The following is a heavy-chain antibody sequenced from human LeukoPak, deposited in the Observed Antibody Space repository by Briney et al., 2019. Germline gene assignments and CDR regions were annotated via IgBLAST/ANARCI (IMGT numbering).Heavy chain of an antibody. CDR3: ASPKPHGSGSYYHYYFDY. V-gene: IGHV1-18*01. J-gene: IGHJ4*02. Sequence: ASVKVSCKASGYTFTSYGISWVRQAPGQGLEWMGWISAYNGNTNYAQKLQGRVTMTEDTFTDTAYMELSSLRSEDTAVYYCASPKPHGSGSYYHYYFDYWGQGTLVTVSS. CDR1: GYTFTSYG. D-gene: IGHD3-10*01. CDR2: ISAYNGNT.